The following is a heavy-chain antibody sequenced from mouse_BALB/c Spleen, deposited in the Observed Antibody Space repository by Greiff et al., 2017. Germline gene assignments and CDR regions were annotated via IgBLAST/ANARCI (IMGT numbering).Heavy chain of an antibody. Sequence: QVQLQQSGAELMKPGASVKISCKATGYTFSSYWIEWVKQRPGHGLEWIGEILPGSGSTNYNEKFKGKATFTADTSSNTAYMQLSSLTSEDSAVYYCARSELLRRFDYWGQGTTLTVSS. D-gene: IGHD1-1*01. CDR3: ARSELLRRFDY. CDR1: GYTFSSYW. CDR2: ILPGSGST. V-gene: IGHV1-9*01. J-gene: IGHJ2*01.